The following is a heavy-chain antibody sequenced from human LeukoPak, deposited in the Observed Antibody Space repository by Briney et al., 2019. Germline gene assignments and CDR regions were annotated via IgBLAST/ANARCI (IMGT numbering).Heavy chain of an antibody. CDR3: SKGHYDILTGYYVYYYYYMDV. V-gene: IGHV3-48*01. Sequence: PGGSLRLSCAASGFPLSSYSINWVRQAPGKGLEWVSYINIDSITVNYADSVKGRFTISRDNAKNSLYLQMNSLRAEDTAVYYCSKGHYDILTGYYVYYYYYMDVWGKGTTVTVSS. CDR2: INIDSITV. D-gene: IGHD3-9*01. J-gene: IGHJ6*03. CDR1: GFPLSSYS.